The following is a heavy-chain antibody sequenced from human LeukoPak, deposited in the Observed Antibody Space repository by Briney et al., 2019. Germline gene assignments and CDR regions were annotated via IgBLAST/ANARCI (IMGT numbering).Heavy chain of an antibody. CDR1: GGSISSYY. D-gene: IGHD3-10*01. Sequence: TSETLSLTCTVSGGSISSYYWSWIRQPPGKGLEWIGYIYYSGSTNYNPSLKSRVTISVDMSKNQFSLKLSSVTAADTAVYYCARSEGSGSYYFLGYWGQGTLVTVPS. CDR3: ARSEGSGSYYFLGY. V-gene: IGHV4-59*01. CDR2: IYYSGST. J-gene: IGHJ4*02.